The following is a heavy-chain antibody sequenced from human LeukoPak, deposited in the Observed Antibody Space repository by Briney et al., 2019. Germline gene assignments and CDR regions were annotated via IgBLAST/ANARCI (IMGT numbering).Heavy chain of an antibody. CDR3: ARVGFVAAAADY. CDR2: ISAYNGNT. D-gene: IGHD6-13*01. V-gene: IGHV1-18*01. J-gene: IGHJ4*02. CDR1: GGTFSSYA. Sequence: ASVKVSCKASGGTFSSYAISWVRQAPGQGLEWMGWISAYNGNTNYAQKLQGRVTMTTDTSTSTAYMELRSLRSDDTAVYYCARVGFVAAAADYWGQGTLVTVSS.